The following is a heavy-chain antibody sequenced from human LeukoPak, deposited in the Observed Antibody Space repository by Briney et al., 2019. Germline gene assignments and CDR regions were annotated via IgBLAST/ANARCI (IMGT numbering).Heavy chain of an antibody. Sequence: GGSLRLSCAASGFTFSSYSMNWVRQAPGKGLEWVSSISSSSSYIYYADSVKGRFTISRDNAKNSLYLQMNSLRAEDTAVYYCARVLTGYSSGWYYFDCWGQGTLVTVSS. V-gene: IGHV3-21*01. CDR2: ISSSSSYI. D-gene: IGHD6-19*01. CDR1: GFTFSSYS. J-gene: IGHJ4*02. CDR3: ARVLTGYSSGWYYFDC.